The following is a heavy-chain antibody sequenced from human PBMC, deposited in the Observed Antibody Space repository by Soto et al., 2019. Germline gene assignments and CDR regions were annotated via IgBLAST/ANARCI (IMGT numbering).Heavy chain of an antibody. D-gene: IGHD1-26*01. J-gene: IGHJ4*02. Sequence: QVQLVQSGAEVKKPGASVKVSCKASGYTFTTYGITWVRQAPGQGLEWMGWISTYNTNTNYAQNVQGRVTMTTDTSTSTAYMELRSPSSHATAVYYCARAVPYSVGARLDYWGQGTLVTVSS. CDR3: ARAVPYSVGARLDY. CDR1: GYTFTTYG. V-gene: IGHV1-18*01. CDR2: ISTYNTNT.